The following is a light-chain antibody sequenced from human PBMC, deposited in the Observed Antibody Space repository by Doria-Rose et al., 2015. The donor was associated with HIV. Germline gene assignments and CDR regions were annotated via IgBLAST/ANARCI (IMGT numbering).Light chain of an antibody. CDR1: QSFSSTY. J-gene: IGKJ1*01. Sequence: TQSPGTLSLSPGERATLSCRASQSFSSTYLAGYQQKPGQAPSLLIYDGSTRATGIPDRYSASGSGTDFTLTISRLEPEDFALYYCHQYGTSWTFGQGTKVEI. V-gene: IGKV3-20*01. CDR3: HQYGTSWT. CDR2: DGS.